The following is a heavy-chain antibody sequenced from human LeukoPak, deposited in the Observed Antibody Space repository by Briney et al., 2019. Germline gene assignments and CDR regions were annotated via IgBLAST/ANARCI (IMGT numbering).Heavy chain of an antibody. V-gene: IGHV3-30*18. CDR2: RTLDGRTK. CDR3: AKDRYSSTWSSIDC. CDR1: GFIFRNYA. D-gene: IGHD6-13*01. Sequence: GGSLRLSCVASGFIFRNYAMHWVRQAPGKGLEWVAVRTLDGRTKIYGDSVKGRFTISRDNSKNTVYLQMDNLRPEDTAVYYGAKDRYSSTWSSIDCWGQGTLVTVSP. J-gene: IGHJ4*02.